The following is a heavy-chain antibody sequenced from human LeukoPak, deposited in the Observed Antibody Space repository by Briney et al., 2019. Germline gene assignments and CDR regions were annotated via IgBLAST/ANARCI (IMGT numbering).Heavy chain of an antibody. V-gene: IGHV3-15*01. J-gene: IGHJ4*02. CDR3: TTPPD. Sequence: GGSLRLSCTASGFSFSDAWMTWVRQAPGKGLEWVGRIKPRTSGGTTDYAAPVKGRFTISRDDSKNTVYLQMNRLETEDTAVYYCTTPPDWGQGTLVTVSS. CDR1: GFSFSDAW. CDR2: IKPRTSGGTT.